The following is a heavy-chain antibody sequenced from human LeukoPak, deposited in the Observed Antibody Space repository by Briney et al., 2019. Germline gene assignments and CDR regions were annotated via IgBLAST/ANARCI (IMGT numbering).Heavy chain of an antibody. V-gene: IGHV3-9*01. J-gene: IGHJ4*02. D-gene: IGHD3-10*01. Sequence: GGSLSLSCAASGFTFDDYAMHWVRQAPGKGLEWVSGISWNSGSIGYADSVKGRFTISRDNAKNSLYLQMNSLSAEDTALYYCAKDIDGSGSYSPFDYWGQGTLVTVSS. CDR2: ISWNSGSI. CDR3: AKDIDGSGSYSPFDY. CDR1: GFTFDDYA.